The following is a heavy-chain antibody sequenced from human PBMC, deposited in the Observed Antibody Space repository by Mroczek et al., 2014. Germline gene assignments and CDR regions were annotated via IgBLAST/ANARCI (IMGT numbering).Heavy chain of an antibody. CDR2: IYYSGST. J-gene: IGHJ4*02. V-gene: IGHV4-59*01. Sequence: QVQLQESGPGLVKPSETLSLTCTVSGGSISSYYWSWIRQPPGKGLEWIGYIYYSGSTNYNPSLKSRVTISVDTSKNQFSLKLSSVTAADTAVYYCARDLGGSLDYWGQGTLVTVSS. CDR3: ARDLGGSLDY. D-gene: IGHD3-16*01. CDR1: GGSISSYY.